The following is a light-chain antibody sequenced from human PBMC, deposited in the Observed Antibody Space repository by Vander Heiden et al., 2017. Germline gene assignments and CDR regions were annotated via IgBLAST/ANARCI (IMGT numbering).Light chain of an antibody. Sequence: DMQMTQSPSSLSASVGDRVSIICRSSQSISNSVAWYQQKPWKVPKLLIYAASTLQSRVPSRFSGSGSGTDFTLTISSLQPEDVATYYCQKYNSAPWTFGQGTKVEIK. CDR1: QSISNS. J-gene: IGKJ1*01. V-gene: IGKV1-27*01. CDR3: QKYNSAPWT. CDR2: AAS.